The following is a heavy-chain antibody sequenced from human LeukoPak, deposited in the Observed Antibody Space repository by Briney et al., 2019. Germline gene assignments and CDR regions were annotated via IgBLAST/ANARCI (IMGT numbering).Heavy chain of an antibody. CDR3: ARLNPMSPFYYYGMDV. CDR1: GFTFSSYW. D-gene: IGHD3-10*02. V-gene: IGHV3-7*03. J-gene: IGHJ6*02. Sequence: GGSLRLSCAASGFTFSSYWMSWVRQAPGKGLEWVANIKQDGSEKYYVDSVKGRFTISRDNAKNSLYLQMNSLRAEDTAVYYCARLNPMSPFYYYGMDVWGQGTTVTVSS. CDR2: IKQDGSEK.